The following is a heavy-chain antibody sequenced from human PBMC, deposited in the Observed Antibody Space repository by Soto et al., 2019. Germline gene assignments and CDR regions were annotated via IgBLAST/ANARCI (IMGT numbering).Heavy chain of an antibody. CDR1: AGTFSSYA. Sequence: QVQLVQSGAEVKKPGSSVKVSCKASAGTFSSYAISWVRQAPGQGLEWMGGIIPIFGTANYAQKFQGRVKITADESTSTGYMELSSVRSEDTAVYYCASEGYCTNGVCDKSPYYSDYWGQGTLVTVSS. V-gene: IGHV1-69*12. D-gene: IGHD2-8*01. J-gene: IGHJ4*02. CDR3: ASEGYCTNGVCDKSPYYSDY. CDR2: IIPIFGTA.